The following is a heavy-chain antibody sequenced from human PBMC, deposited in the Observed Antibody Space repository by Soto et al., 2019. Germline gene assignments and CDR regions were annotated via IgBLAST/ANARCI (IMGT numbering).Heavy chain of an antibody. D-gene: IGHD2-15*01. CDR3: ARVFRYCSGGSCWGSWFDP. CDR2: IYYSGIT. J-gene: IGHJ5*02. V-gene: IGHV4-59*01. Sequence: SETLSLTCTVSGGSISSDYWSWIRQTPGKGLEWIGYIYYSGITNYNPSLKSRVTISVDTSRTQFSLKLSSMTAADTAVYYCARVFRYCSGGSCWGSWFDPWGQGTLVTVSS. CDR1: GGSISSDY.